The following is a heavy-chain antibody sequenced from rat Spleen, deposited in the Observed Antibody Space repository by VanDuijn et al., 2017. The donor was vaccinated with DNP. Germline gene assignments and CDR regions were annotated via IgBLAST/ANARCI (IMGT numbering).Heavy chain of an antibody. J-gene: IGHJ1*01. Sequence: EVQLVESGGGLVQPGRSLKLSCAASGFTFSDYYMAWVRQAPTRGLEWVASSSYDGSRVHYRDSVKGRFSISRDNAKNTQYLQMDSLRSEDTATYYCARRGQLPYWYFDFWGPGTMVTVSS. D-gene: IGHD1-10*01. V-gene: IGHV5-7*01. CDR1: GFTFSDYY. CDR3: ARRGQLPYWYFDF. CDR2: SSYDGSRV.